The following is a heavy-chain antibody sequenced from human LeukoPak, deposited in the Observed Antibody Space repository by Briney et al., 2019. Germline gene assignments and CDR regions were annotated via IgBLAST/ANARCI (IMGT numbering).Heavy chain of an antibody. CDR3: VTAPRYSAYVPFDY. V-gene: IGHV1-8*01. D-gene: IGHD5-12*01. CDR2: MNPNSGNT. Sequence: ASVKVSCKASGYTFTSYDINWVRQATGQGLEWMGWMNPNSGNTGYAQKFQGRVTMTRNTSISTAYMELSSLRSEDTALYYCVTAPRYSAYVPFDYWGQGTLVTVSS. CDR1: GYTFTSYD. J-gene: IGHJ4*02.